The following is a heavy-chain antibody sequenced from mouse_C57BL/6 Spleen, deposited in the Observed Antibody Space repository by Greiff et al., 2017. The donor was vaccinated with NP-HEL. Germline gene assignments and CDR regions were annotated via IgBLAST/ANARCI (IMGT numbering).Heavy chain of an antibody. D-gene: IGHD2-5*01. J-gene: IGHJ3*01. V-gene: IGHV3-6*01. Sequence: ESGPGLVKPSQSLSLTCSVTGYSITSGYYWNWIRQFPGNKLEWMGYISYDGSNNYNPSLKNRISLTRDTSKNQFFLKLNSVTTEDTATYYCARAYYSNPPWFADWGQGTLVTVSA. CDR1: GYSITSGYY. CDR2: ISYDGSN. CDR3: ARAYYSNPPWFAD.